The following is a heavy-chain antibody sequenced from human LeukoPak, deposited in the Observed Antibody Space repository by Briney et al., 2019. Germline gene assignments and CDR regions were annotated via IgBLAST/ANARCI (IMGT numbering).Heavy chain of an antibody. V-gene: IGHV4-59*01. CDR2: IYYSGST. CDR1: GGSISSYY. Sequence: SETLSLTCTVSGGSISSYYWSWIRQPPGKGLEWIGYIYYSGSTNYNPSLKSRVTISVDTSKNQFSLKLSSVTAADTAVYYCARENRGYEFDYWGQGTLVTVSP. J-gene: IGHJ4*02. CDR3: ARENRGYEFDY. D-gene: IGHD5-12*01.